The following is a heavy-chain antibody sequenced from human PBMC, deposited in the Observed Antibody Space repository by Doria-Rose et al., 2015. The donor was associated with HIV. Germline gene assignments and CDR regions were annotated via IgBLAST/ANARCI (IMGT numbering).Heavy chain of an antibody. CDR3: ARIKSSRWYHKYYFDF. CDR1: GVSLSSPGMG. J-gene: IGHJ4*02. V-gene: IGHV2-26*01. D-gene: IGHD6-13*01. Sequence: QVTLKESGPVLVKPAETLTLTCTVSGVSLSSPGMGVSRIRQPPGKALEWLADIFSDDERSYKTPPKSRLTISRGTSKSQVVLTMTDMDPVDTATYYCARIKSSRWYHKYYFDFWGQGTLVIVSA. CDR2: IFSDDER.